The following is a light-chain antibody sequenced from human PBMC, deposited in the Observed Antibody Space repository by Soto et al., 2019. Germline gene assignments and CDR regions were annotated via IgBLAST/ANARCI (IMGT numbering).Light chain of an antibody. J-gene: IGKJ1*01. Sequence: EIVLTQSPGTLSLSPGERATLSCRASQSVSSSYFAWYQQKPGQAPRLLIYGASSRATGIPDRFSGSGSGPDFTLTISRLEPEDFAVYYCQQYGSSPRTFGQGTKVEIK. V-gene: IGKV3-20*01. CDR3: QQYGSSPRT. CDR2: GAS. CDR1: QSVSSSY.